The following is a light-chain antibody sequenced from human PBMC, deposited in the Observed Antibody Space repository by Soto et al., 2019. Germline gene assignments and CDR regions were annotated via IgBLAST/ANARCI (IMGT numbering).Light chain of an antibody. CDR1: SSDVGGYNY. CDR2: EVN. CDR3: SSFTSTSTQV. J-gene: IGLJ3*02. V-gene: IGLV2-14*01. Sequence: QSVLTQPASVSGSPGQTITISCTGSSSDVGGYNYVTWYQQHPGQAPKLMIYEVNKRPSGVSNRFSGSKSDNTASLTISGLQAEDEADYYCSSFTSTSTQVLGGGTKVTVL.